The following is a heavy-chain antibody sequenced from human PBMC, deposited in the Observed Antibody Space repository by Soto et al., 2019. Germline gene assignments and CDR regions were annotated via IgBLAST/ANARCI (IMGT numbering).Heavy chain of an antibody. D-gene: IGHD3-22*01. CDR3: ARATPLSISTYYYDTASRYNVRLIDY. V-gene: IGHV3-11*01. CDR1: GFTFSASY. CDR2: ISRSTNTI. J-gene: IGHJ4*02. Sequence: QVQLVESGGGLVNPGGSLRLSCAASGFTFSASYMGWIRQAPGKGLEWVSYISRSTNTISYADFIKGRFTISRDNAKNSLYLQMDSRRAEDTAVYYCARATPLSISTYYYDTASRYNVRLIDYCCQGPLLTLSS.